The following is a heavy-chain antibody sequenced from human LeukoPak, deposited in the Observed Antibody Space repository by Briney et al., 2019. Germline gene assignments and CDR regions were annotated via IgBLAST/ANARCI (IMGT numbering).Heavy chain of an antibody. V-gene: IGHV3-21*01. D-gene: IGHD1-26*01. J-gene: IGHJ4*02. CDR1: GFTFSSYS. CDR2: ISSSSGYI. Sequence: GGSLRLSCAASGFTFSSYSMNWVRQAPGKGLEWVSSISSSSGYIYYADSVKGRFTISRDNANNSLYLQMNSLTAEDTAVFYCARVGSRGYYFDYWGQGTLVSVSS. CDR3: ARVGSRGYYFDY.